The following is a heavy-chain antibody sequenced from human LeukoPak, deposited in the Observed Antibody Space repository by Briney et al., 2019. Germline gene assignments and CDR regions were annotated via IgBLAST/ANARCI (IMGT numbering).Heavy chain of an antibody. V-gene: IGHV4-59*02. CDR3: AREGYGSRSRDNWLDP. CDR2: IYYSGSP. J-gene: IGHJ5*02. CDR1: GASVTTSY. D-gene: IGHD3-10*01. Sequence: PSETLSLTCTVSGASVTTSYWSWLRQPPGKSPEWIGYIYYSGSPIYSPSLNSRVTVSLDTSKNRFSLKLTSVTAADTAAYYCAREGYGSRSRDNWLDPWGQGTLVTVSS.